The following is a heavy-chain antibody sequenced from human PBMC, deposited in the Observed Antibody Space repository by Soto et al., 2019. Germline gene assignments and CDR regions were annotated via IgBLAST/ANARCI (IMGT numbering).Heavy chain of an antibody. V-gene: IGHV4-61*01. Sequence: SETLSLTCAVSGGSASSGSYYWSWIRQPPGKGLEWIGYIYYSGSTNYNPSLKSRVTISVDTSRNQFSLKLSSVTAADTAVYYCASRMGPMLGDAFAIRGQGTMVPVSS. CDR2: IYYSGST. CDR3: ASRMGPMLGDAFAI. J-gene: IGHJ3*02. D-gene: IGHD2-8*01. CDR1: GGSASSGSYY.